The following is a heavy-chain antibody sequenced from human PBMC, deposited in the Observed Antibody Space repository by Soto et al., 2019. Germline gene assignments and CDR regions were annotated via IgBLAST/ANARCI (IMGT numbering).Heavy chain of an antibody. CDR1: SGSFSLYY. Sequence: SETLSLTCAVYSGSFSLYYSSWVRQPPEKGMEWIGAMNHSGSTNYNTSLKSRVTISADTSKNQFSLKLSDVTAADTAVYYCARGGTMIVVVITEYFQHWGQGTLVTVSS. CDR2: MNHSGST. J-gene: IGHJ1*01. CDR3: ARGGTMIVVVITEYFQH. D-gene: IGHD3-22*01. V-gene: IGHV4-34*01.